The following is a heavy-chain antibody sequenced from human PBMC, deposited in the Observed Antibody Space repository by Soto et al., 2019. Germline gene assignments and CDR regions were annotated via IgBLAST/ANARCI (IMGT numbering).Heavy chain of an antibody. Sequence: QVHLVQSGAEVKKPGASVTVSCRASGYTFTGYYIHWVRQVPGQGLEWMGWINPNSGGANIAQKFQGWVTMTRGTSTTTTYMELSSMRSNDTAVYYCARDYSDGSASYGLEVWGQGTMVTVAA. CDR3: ARDYSDGSASYGLEV. V-gene: IGHV1-2*04. D-gene: IGHD3-22*01. J-gene: IGHJ3*01. CDR1: GYTFTGYY. CDR2: INPNSGGA.